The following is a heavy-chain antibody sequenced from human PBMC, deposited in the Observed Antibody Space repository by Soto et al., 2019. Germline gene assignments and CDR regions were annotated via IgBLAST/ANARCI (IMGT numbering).Heavy chain of an antibody. V-gene: IGHV4-30-4*01. CDR2: IYYSGST. J-gene: IGHJ6*02. CDR3: ASLGLARHTYYYYYYGMDV. CDR1: GGSISSGDYY. Sequence: SETLSLTCTVSGGSISSGDYYWSWIRQPPGKGLEWIGYIYYSGSTYYNPSLKSRVTISVDTSKNQFSLKLSSVTAADTAVYYCASLGLARHTYYYYYYGMDVWGQGTTVTVS. D-gene: IGHD2-2*02.